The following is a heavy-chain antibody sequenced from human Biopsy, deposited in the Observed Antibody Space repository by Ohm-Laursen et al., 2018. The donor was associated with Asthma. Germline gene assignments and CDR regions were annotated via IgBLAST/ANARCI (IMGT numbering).Heavy chain of an antibody. J-gene: IGHJ6*02. V-gene: IGHV1-69*13. Sequence: GASVKVSCKASGDSLGSFLNYAISWVRQAPRQGLEWMGGLIPVLGTADYAPMFEGRVTITADESTSTAYLELTSPRFEDTAVYYCARGYSGTDRIVYYYSGMEVWGQGTTVTVSS. CDR2: LIPVLGTA. CDR1: GDSLGSFLNYA. D-gene: IGHD5-12*01. CDR3: ARGYSGTDRIVYYYSGMEV.